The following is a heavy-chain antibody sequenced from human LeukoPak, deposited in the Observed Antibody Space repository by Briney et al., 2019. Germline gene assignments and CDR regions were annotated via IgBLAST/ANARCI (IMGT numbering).Heavy chain of an antibody. V-gene: IGHV3-74*01. CDR1: GFNFSTSW. CDR2: INTEGSSR. D-gene: IGHD3-10*01. J-gene: IGHJ2*01. CDR3: TRASAGLSYLDL. Sequence: GGSLRLSCAASGFNFSTSWMNWVRQAPGKGLVCVSRINTEGSSRSYADSVKGRFTISRDNAKNTLYLQMNSLRAEDTAIYYCTRASAGLSYLDLWGRGTLVTVSS.